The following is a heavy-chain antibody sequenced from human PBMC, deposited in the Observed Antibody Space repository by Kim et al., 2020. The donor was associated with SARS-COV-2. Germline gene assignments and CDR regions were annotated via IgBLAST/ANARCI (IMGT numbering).Heavy chain of an antibody. CDR2: NGAT. Sequence: NGATSYNPSLKSRVTISLDTSKMQFSLKLNSVTAADTAVYYCARMDTGLDYWGQGTLVTVSS. V-gene: IGHV4-59*01. J-gene: IGHJ4*02. D-gene: IGHD5-18*01. CDR3: ARMDTGLDY.